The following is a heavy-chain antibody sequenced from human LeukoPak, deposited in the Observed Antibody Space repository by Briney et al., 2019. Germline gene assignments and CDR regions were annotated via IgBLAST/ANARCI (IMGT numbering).Heavy chain of an antibody. CDR2: ISYDGSNK. J-gene: IGHJ4*02. D-gene: IGHD5-24*01. V-gene: IGHV3-30*01. CDR3: ARDGGDGYNYYY. CDR1: GFTFSSYA. Sequence: PGGSLRLSCVASGFTFSSYAMHWVRQAPGKGLEWVAVISYDGSNKYYADSVKGRFTISRDNSKNTLYLQMNSLRAEDTAVYYCARDGGDGYNYYYWGQGTLVTVSS.